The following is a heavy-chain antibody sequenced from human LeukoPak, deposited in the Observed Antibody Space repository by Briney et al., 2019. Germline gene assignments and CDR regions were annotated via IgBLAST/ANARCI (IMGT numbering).Heavy chain of an antibody. CDR1: GYIFTSYA. CDR2: IYSGGST. V-gene: IGHV3-53*01. CDR3: ARDWRYCSSGSCYTDHAFDI. J-gene: IGHJ3*02. Sequence: ASVKVSCTASGYIFTSYAMHWVRQAPGKGLEWVSLIYSGGSTYYADSVKGRFTISSDNSKNTLYLQMNSLRADDTAVYYCARDWRYCSSGSCYTDHAFDIWGQGTKVTVSS. D-gene: IGHD2-15*01.